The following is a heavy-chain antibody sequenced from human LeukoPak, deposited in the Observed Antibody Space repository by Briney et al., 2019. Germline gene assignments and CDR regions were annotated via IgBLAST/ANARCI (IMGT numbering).Heavy chain of an antibody. V-gene: IGHV1-69*05. CDR1: GGTFSSYA. CDR3: AREVGGNWFDP. Sequence: SVKVSCKASGGTFSSYAISWVRQAPGQGLEWMGRIIPIFGTANYAQKFQDRVTNTTDKSTTTAYRELSSLRSEDTAMYYCAREVGGNWFDPGGQGTLVTVPS. J-gene: IGHJ5*02. D-gene: IGHD2-15*01. CDR2: IIPIFGTA.